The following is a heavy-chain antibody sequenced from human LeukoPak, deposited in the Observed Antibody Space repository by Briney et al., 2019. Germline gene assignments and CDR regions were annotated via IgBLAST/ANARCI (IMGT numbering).Heavy chain of an antibody. CDR1: GGSISSGNYY. CDR2: IYYSGSA. CDR3: ARDLGGLGKFAP. Sequence: PSQTLSLTCTVSGGSISSGNYYGSWIRQHPGKGLEWIGYIYYSGSAYYTPSLKSRVTISVDTSQNQFSLKLISVTAADTAVYYCARDLGGLGKFAPWGQGTLVTVSS. J-gene: IGHJ5*02. V-gene: IGHV4-31*03. D-gene: IGHD7-27*01.